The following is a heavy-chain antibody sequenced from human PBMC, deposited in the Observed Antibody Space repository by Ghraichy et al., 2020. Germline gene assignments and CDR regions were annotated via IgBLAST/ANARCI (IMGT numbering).Heavy chain of an antibody. CDR1: GYTFTGYY. J-gene: IGHJ6*02. Sequence: ASVKVSCKASGYTFTGYYMHWVRQAPGQGLEWMGWINPNSGGTNYAQKFQGWVTMTRDTSISTAYMELSRLRSDDTAVYYCARFPLLPRFWEAGMDVWGQGTTVTVSS. D-gene: IGHD1-26*01. CDR2: INPNSGGT. V-gene: IGHV1-2*04. CDR3: ARFPLLPRFWEAGMDV.